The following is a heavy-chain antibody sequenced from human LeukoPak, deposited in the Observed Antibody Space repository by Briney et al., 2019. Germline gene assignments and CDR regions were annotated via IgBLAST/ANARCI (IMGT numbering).Heavy chain of an antibody. D-gene: IGHD3-16*01. CDR2: TYSRSKGYN. Sequence: SQTLSLTCVISGDSASSNSAAWNWIRQSPSRGLEWLGRTYSRSKGYNDYAVSVKSRITINPDTSKNKFSLELNSVTPEDTAVYYCARAWGPTPNWFDPWGQGTLVTISP. CDR3: ARAWGPTPNWFDP. V-gene: IGHV6-1*01. J-gene: IGHJ5*02. CDR1: GDSASSNSAA.